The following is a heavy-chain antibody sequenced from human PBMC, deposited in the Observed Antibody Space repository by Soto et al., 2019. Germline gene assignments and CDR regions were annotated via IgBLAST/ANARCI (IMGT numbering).Heavy chain of an antibody. Sequence: QVQLVQSGAEVKKPGASVKVSCKASGYTFTSYYMHWVRQAPGQGLEWMGIINPSGGSTSYAQKFQGRVTMTRDTSTSTVYMELSSLRSEDTAVYYCARDGSGSYCPNHFDYWGQGTLVTVSS. J-gene: IGHJ4*02. CDR2: INPSGGST. CDR1: GYTFTSYY. V-gene: IGHV1-46*03. CDR3: ARDGSGSYCPNHFDY. D-gene: IGHD3-10*01.